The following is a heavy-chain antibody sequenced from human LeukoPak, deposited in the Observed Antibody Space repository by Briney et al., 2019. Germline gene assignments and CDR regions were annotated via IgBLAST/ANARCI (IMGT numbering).Heavy chain of an antibody. J-gene: IGHJ4*02. CDR1: GFTFSSYS. D-gene: IGHD2-2*02. CDR2: ISSRSSYI. CDR3: ARELLHCSSTSCYTRLRPPLQY. V-gene: IGHV3-21*01. Sequence: GGSLRLSCAASGFTFSSYSMNWVRQAPGKGLEWVSSISSRSSYIYYADSVKGRFTISRDNAKNSLYLQMNSLRAEDTAVYYCARELLHCSSTSCYTRLRPPLQYWGQGTLVTVSS.